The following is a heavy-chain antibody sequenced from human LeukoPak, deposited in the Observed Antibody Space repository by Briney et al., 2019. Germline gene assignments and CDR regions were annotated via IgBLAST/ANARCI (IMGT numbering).Heavy chain of an antibody. CDR2: ISASGAST. V-gene: IGHV3-23*01. CDR3: AKDREPGIAAAGTVSDY. J-gene: IGHJ4*02. Sequence: GGSLRLSCAASGFIFNNYAMSWVRQAPGKGLEWVSAISASGASTYYADSVKGRFTISRDSSENTLYLQMNSLRAEDTAIYYCAKDREPGIAAAGTVSDYWGQGTLVTVSS. CDR1: GFIFNNYA. D-gene: IGHD6-13*01.